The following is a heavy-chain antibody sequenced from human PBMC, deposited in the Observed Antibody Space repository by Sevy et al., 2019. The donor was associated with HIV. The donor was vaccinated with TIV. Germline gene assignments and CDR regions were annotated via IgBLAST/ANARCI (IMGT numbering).Heavy chain of an antibody. CDR1: GFTFSSYA. Sequence: GESLKISCAASGFTFSSYAMHWVRQAPGKGLEWVAVISYDGSNKYDADSVKGRFTISRDNSKNTLYLQMNSLRAEDTAVYYCARTYYDFWSGYYKDYYYYGMDVWGQGTTVTVSS. J-gene: IGHJ6*02. V-gene: IGHV3-30-3*01. CDR2: ISYDGSNK. CDR3: ARTYYDFWSGYYKDYYYYGMDV. D-gene: IGHD3-3*01.